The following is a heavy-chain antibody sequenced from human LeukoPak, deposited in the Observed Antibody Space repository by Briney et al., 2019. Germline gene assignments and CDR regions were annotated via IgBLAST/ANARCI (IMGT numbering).Heavy chain of an antibody. CDR3: ARQLKRRGHADY. V-gene: IGHV4-38-2*01. CDR1: GYSISSGYY. CDR2: IYHSGST. Sequence: SETLSLTCAVSGYSISSGYYWGWIRQPPGKGLEWIGSIYHSGSTYYNPSLKSRVTISVDTSKNQFSLKLSSVTAADTAVYYCARQLKRRGHADYWGQGSLVTVSS. D-gene: IGHD1-1*01. J-gene: IGHJ4*02.